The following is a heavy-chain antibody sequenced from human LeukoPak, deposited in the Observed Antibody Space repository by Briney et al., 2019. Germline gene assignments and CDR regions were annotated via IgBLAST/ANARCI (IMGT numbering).Heavy chain of an antibody. V-gene: IGHV1-18*01. CDR3: ARDKRGDGYKSDDAFDI. D-gene: IGHD5-24*01. CDR2: ITAYNGNT. CDR1: GYTFTSYG. Sequence: ASVKVSCKASGYTFTSYGISWVRQAPGQGLEWMGWITAYNGNTNYAQKLQGRVTMTTDTSTSTAYMELRSLRSDDTAVYYCARDKRGDGYKSDDAFDIWGQGTMVTVSS. J-gene: IGHJ3*02.